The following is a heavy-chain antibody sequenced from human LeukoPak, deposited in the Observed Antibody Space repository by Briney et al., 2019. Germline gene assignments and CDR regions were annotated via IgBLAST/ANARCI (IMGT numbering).Heavy chain of an antibody. CDR3: AKGSIGMATIYYYYGMDV. Sequence: EASVKVSCKASGGTFSSYAISWVRQAPGQGLEWMGRIIPILGIANYAQKFQGRVTITADKSTSTAYMELSSLRSEDTAVYYCAKGSIGMATIYYYYGMDVWGQGTMVTVSS. J-gene: IGHJ6*02. V-gene: IGHV1-69*04. D-gene: IGHD5-24*01. CDR2: IIPILGIA. CDR1: GGTFSSYA.